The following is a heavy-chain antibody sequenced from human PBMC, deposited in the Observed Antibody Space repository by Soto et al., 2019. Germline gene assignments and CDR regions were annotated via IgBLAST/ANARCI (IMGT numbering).Heavy chain of an antibody. CDR2: ISGSSSII. D-gene: IGHD1-1*01. CDR3: ARDNWYKVVY. CDR1: GFSFSSYS. J-gene: IGHJ4*02. V-gene: IGHV3-48*01. Sequence: EVQLVESGGGLVQPGGSLRLSCAASGFSFSSYSMNWVRQAPGKGLEWISHISGSSSIINYADSVKGRFTISRHNAQNSMFLQMNSLRAEDTAVYYCARDNWYKVVYWGQGTLVTVSS.